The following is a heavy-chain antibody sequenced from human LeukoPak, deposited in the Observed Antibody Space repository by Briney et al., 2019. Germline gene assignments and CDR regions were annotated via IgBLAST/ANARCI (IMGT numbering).Heavy chain of an antibody. CDR3: XXXLQWLGNXXX. D-gene: IGHD6-19*01. CDR1: GFTFSSYA. Sequence: GGSLRLSCAASGFTFSSYAMSWVRQAPXKGLEWVSAISGSGGSTYYADSVKGRFTISRDNSKNTLYLQMNSLRAEDTAVYYXXXXLQWLGNXXXWGXGXLVT. J-gene: IGHJ4*01. V-gene: IGHV3-23*01. CDR2: ISGSGGST.